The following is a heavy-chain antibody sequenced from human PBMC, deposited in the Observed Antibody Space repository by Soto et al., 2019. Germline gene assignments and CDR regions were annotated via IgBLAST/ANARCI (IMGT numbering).Heavy chain of an antibody. Sequence: SETLSLTCAVYGGSFSGYYWSWIRQPPGKGLEWIGEINHSGSTNYNPSLKSRVTISVDTSKNQFSLKLSSVTAADTAVYYCARGPRDYYDYIWGSYRPFDYWGQGTLVTVSS. J-gene: IGHJ4*02. CDR1: GGSFSGYY. V-gene: IGHV4-34*01. CDR2: INHSGST. D-gene: IGHD3-16*02. CDR3: ARGPRDYYDYIWGSYRPFDY.